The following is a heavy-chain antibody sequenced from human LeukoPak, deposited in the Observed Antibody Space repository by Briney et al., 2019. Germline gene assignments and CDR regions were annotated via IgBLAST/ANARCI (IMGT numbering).Heavy chain of an antibody. J-gene: IGHJ4*02. CDR2: IYSGGST. V-gene: IGHV3-53*05. CDR1: GFTVSSFY. CDR3: ARSERGYNYGFVTFDY. D-gene: IGHD5-18*01. Sequence: PGGSLRLSCAASGFTVSSFYMNWVRQAPGKGLEWVSVIYSGGSTYYADSVKRRFTISRDRSKNTVFLQMNSLRAEDTAVYYCARSERGYNYGFVTFDYWGQGTLVTVSS.